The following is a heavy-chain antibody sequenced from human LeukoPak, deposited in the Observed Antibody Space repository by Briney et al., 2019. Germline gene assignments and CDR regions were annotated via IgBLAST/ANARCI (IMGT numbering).Heavy chain of an antibody. D-gene: IGHD2-15*01. J-gene: IGHJ3*02. Sequence: ASVTVSFKASGYTFTSYDINWVRQATGQGLEWMGWMNPNSGNTGYAQKFQGRVTMTRDTSISTAYMELSRLRSDDTAVYYCARDFCSGGSCYDAFDIWGQGTMVTVSS. V-gene: IGHV1-8*02. CDR2: MNPNSGNT. CDR1: GYTFTSYD. CDR3: ARDFCSGGSCYDAFDI.